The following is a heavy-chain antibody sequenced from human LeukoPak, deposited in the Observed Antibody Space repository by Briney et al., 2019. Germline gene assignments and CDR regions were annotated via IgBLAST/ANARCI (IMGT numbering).Heavy chain of an antibody. J-gene: IGHJ4*02. CDR1: GFTFSSYG. D-gene: IGHD3-10*01. Sequence: GGSLRLSCAASGFTFSSYGMHWVRQAPGKGLEWVAFIRYDGSSKYYTDSVKGRFTISRDNSKNTLYLQMNSLRAEDTAVYYCAREAYYGSGSYPSDYWGQGTLVTVSS. CDR3: AREAYYGSGSYPSDY. CDR2: IRYDGSSK. V-gene: IGHV3-30*02.